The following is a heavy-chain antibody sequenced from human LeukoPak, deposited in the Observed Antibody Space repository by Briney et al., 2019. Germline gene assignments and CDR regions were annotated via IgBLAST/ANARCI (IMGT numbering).Heavy chain of an antibody. CDR3: ARGGSGWPDY. V-gene: IGHV3-21*01. CDR2: ISSSSSYI. Sequence: GSLRLSCAASGFTFSSYGMNWVRQAPGKGLEWVSSISSSSSYIYYADSVKGRFTISRDNAKNSLYLQMNSLRAEDTAVYYCARGGSGWPDYWGQGTLVTVSS. CDR1: GFTFSSYG. D-gene: IGHD6-19*01. J-gene: IGHJ4*02.